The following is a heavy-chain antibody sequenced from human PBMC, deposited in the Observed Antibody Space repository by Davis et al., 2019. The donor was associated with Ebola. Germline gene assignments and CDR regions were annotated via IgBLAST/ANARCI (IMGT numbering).Heavy chain of an antibody. D-gene: IGHD5-18*01. CDR1: GLAFSTAW. Sequence: PGGPLRPSFPVPGLAFSTAWMNWVRQAPGNGLEWVGRIQRKADGGTTDHAAPVKGRFTITTEDSNNTLYLQMNSLKTEDTAVYYCTTVSGYIYGQRDYWGQGALVTVSS. CDR3: TTVSGYIYGQRDY. J-gene: IGHJ4*02. V-gene: IGHV3-15*07. CDR2: IQRKADGGTT.